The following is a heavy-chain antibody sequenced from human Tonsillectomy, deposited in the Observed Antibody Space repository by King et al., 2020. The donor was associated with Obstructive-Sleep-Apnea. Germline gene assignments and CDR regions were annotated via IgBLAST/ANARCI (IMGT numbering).Heavy chain of an antibody. D-gene: IGHD3-9*01. Sequence: VQLVESGGGLVQPGGSLRLSCAASGFIFSSYAMTWVRQAPGKGLEWVSSISGGSGGSTYCADSVKDRFTISRDNSKNTLYLQMNSLRAEDTAVYYCAKAPYDILTGYYIYFDYWGQGTLVTVSS. CDR1: GFIFSSYA. J-gene: IGHJ4*02. V-gene: IGHV3-23*04. CDR3: AKAPYDILTGYYIYFDY. CDR2: ISGGSGGST.